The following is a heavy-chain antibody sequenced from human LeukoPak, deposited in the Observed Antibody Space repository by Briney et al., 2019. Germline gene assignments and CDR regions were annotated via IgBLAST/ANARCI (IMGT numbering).Heavy chain of an antibody. J-gene: IGHJ4*02. CDR1: GGSISSYY. D-gene: IGHD6-6*01. CDR2: IYTSGST. V-gene: IGHV4-4*09. CDR3: ARLGRQLESDY. Sequence: PSETLSLTCTVSGGSISSYYWSWIRQPPGKGLGWIGYIYTSGSTNYNPSLKSRVTISVDTSKNQFSLKLSSVTAADTAVYYCARLGRQLESDYWGQGTLVTVSS.